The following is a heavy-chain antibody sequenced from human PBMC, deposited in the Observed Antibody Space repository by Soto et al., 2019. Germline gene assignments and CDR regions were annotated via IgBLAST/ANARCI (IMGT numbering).Heavy chain of an antibody. J-gene: IGHJ4*02. CDR1: EFTFNTYW. CDR2: IAGDGTEE. V-gene: IGHV3-7*05. D-gene: IGHD1-26*01. Sequence: GGSLRLSCEASEFTFNTYWMTWIRQAPGKGLEWVANIAGDGTEENYVDSVKGRFTVSRDNAKRSLYLQMNSLRVEDTAVYYCVRGLYTGSPHFFYWGQGTLVTVSS. CDR3: VRGLYTGSPHFFY.